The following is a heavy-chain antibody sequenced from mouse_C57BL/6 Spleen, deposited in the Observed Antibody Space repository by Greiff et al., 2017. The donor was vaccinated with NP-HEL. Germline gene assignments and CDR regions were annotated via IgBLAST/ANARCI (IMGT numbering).Heavy chain of an antibody. Sequence: EVQLVESGGGLVQPGGSMKLSCAASGFTFSDAWMDWVRQSPEKGLEWVAEIRNKANNHATYYAESVKGRVTISREDSQSIVYLQMNSLRAEDTGIYYCTRRSYYAMDYWGQGTSVTVSS. J-gene: IGHJ4*01. CDR1: GFTFSDAW. V-gene: IGHV6-6*01. CDR3: TRRSYYAMDY. CDR2: IRNKANNHAT.